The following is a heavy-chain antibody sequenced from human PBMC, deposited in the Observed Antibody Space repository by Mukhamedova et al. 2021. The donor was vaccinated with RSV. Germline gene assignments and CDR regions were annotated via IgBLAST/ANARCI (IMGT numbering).Heavy chain of an antibody. V-gene: IGHV3-23*01. D-gene: IGHD4-17*01. J-gene: IGHJ2*01. CDR2: GST. Sequence: GSTYYADSVKGRFTISRDNSKNTLYLQMNSLRAEDTAVYYCAKWGPEVTTLYWYFDLWGRGTLVTVSS. CDR3: AKWGPEVTTLYWYFDL.